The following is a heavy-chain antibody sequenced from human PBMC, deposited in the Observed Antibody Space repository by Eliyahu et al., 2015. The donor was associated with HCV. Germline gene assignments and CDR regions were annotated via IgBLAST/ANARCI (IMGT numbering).Heavy chain of an antibody. J-gene: IGHJ4*02. CDR3: ARTETRLLRWYDY. V-gene: IGHV3-74*01. D-gene: IGHD4-23*01. Sequence: EVQLVESGGGXVQPGGSLRLSCAASGFTFXSYWMHWVRQVPGKGPVWVSRISGDGNTTNYADSVKGRFTISRDNAKNTLYLQMNSLRAEDTAVYYCARTETRLLRWYDYWGQGALVTVSS. CDR1: GFTFXSYW. CDR2: ISGDGNTT.